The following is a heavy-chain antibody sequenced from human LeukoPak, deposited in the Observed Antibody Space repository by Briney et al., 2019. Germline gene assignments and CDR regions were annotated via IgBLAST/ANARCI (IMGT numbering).Heavy chain of an antibody. Sequence: GRSLRLSCAASGFTFGSYGMHWVRQAPGKGLEWVAVISYDGSNKYYADSVKGRFTISRDNSKNTLYLQMNSLRAEDTAVYYCAKDTSGPFDYWGQGTLVTVSS. V-gene: IGHV3-30*18. D-gene: IGHD3-3*01. CDR3: AKDTSGPFDY. CDR1: GFTFGSYG. J-gene: IGHJ4*02. CDR2: ISYDGSNK.